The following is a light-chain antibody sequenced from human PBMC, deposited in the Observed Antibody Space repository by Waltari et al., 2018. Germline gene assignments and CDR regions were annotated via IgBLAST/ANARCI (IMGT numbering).Light chain of an antibody. J-gene: IGLJ1*01. Sequence: SYEVTQPPSVSVSPRQRATITCSGEKLGSNYVSWYQQKSGQSPVLVIYRDDKRPSGIPERFSGSNSGNTATLTISGTQPMDEADYYCQAWDSSAFGFGAGTKVTVL. CDR2: RDD. CDR1: KLGSNY. CDR3: QAWDSSAFG. V-gene: IGLV3-1*01.